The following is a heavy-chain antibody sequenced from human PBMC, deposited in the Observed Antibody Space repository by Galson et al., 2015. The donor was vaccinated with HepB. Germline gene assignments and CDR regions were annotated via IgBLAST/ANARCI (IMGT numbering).Heavy chain of an antibody. CDR1: GFTFSSYW. CDR3: ARGFNYAMDV. CDR2: INTDGGTT. Sequence: SLRLSCAASGFTFSSYWMHWVRQAPGKGLVWVSRINTDGGTTNYADSVKGRFTISRDNAKNTLYLQMDSLRAEDTAVYYCARGFNYAMDVWGQGTTVTVSS. V-gene: IGHV3-74*01. J-gene: IGHJ6*02.